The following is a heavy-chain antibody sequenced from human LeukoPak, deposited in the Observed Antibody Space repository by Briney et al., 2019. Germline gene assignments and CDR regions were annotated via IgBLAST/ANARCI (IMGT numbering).Heavy chain of an antibody. CDR2: ISWNSGSI. CDR1: GFTFDDYA. D-gene: IGHD6-6*01. J-gene: IGHJ4*02. V-gene: IGHV3-9*01. CDR3: AKDASSSSSVFDY. Sequence: GGSLRLSCAASGFTFDDYAMHWVRQAPGKGLEWVSGISWNSGSIGYADSVKGRFTISRDNAKNSLYLQMNSLRAEDTALYYCAKDASSSSSVFDYWGQGTLVTVSS.